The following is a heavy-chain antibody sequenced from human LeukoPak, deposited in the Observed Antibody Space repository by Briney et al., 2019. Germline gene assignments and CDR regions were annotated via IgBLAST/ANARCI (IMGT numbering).Heavy chain of an antibody. CDR3: ARQGVVPNKAGWYFDL. CDR1: DGSMSSTDHF. J-gene: IGHJ2*01. D-gene: IGHD3-10*01. CDR2: FYYTGTI. Sequence: PLETLSLTCIVSDGSMSSTDHFWGWIRQPPGKGLEWIGSFYYTGTIFYSPSLESRGTISIDTSKNQFSLKIRSVTAADTAVYYCARQGVVPNKAGWYFDLWGRGALVTVSS. V-gene: IGHV4-39*01.